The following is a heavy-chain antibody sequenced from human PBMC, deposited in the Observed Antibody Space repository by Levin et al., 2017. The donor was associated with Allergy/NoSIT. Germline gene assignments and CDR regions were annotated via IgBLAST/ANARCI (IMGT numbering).Heavy chain of an antibody. Sequence: KPSETLSLTCTVSGGSISSGGYYWSWIRQHPGKGLEWIGYIYYSGSTYYNPSLKSRVTISVDTSKNQFSLKLSSVTAADTAVYYCARVGRAFTRPPTYFDYWGQGTLVTVSS. CDR1: GGSISSGGYY. CDR2: IYYSGST. D-gene: IGHD3-16*01. J-gene: IGHJ4*02. CDR3: ARVGRAFTRPPTYFDY. V-gene: IGHV4-31*03.